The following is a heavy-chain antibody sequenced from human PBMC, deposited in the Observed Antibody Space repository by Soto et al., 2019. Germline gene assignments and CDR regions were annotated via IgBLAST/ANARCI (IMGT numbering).Heavy chain of an antibody. CDR2: VSGSGGGT. D-gene: IGHD2-21*02. CDR3: ARIGPYCGGDCYPDFDF. J-gene: IGHJ4*02. Sequence: GGSLRLSWAASGFTFNTYGMTWVREAPGKGLEWVSTVSGSGGGTYYGDSVKGRFTISRVNSKNTMYLQMSNLRAEDTAVYFCARIGPYCGGDCYPDFDFWGLGTTVTVS. CDR1: GFTFNTYG. V-gene: IGHV3-23*01.